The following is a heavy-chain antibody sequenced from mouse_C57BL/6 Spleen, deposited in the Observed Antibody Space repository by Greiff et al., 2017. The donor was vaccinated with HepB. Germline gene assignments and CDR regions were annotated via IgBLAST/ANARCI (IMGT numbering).Heavy chain of an antibody. Sequence: VQVVESGAELVRPGASVTLSCKASGYTFTDYEMHWVKQTPVHGLEWIGAIDPETGGTAYNQKFKGKAILTADKSSSTAYMELRSLTSEDSAVYYCTRSEGTHYFDYWGQGTTLTVSS. V-gene: IGHV1-15*01. D-gene: IGHD2-14*01. CDR3: TRSEGTHYFDY. CDR1: GYTFTDYE. CDR2: IDPETGGT. J-gene: IGHJ2*01.